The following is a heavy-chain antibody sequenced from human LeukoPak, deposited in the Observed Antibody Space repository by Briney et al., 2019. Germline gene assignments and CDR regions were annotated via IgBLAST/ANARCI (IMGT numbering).Heavy chain of an antibody. D-gene: IGHD6-19*01. J-gene: IGHJ4*02. CDR2: ISGSGDST. CDR3: AKGGSGWFGYYFDF. V-gene: IGHV3-23*01. Sequence: GGSLRLSCAASGFTFSSYAMSWVCQAPGKGLEWVSGISGSGDSTHYADSVKGRFTISRDNSKNTLYLQMNSLRAEDTAVYYCAKGGSGWFGYYFDFWGQGTLVTVSS. CDR1: GFTFSSYA.